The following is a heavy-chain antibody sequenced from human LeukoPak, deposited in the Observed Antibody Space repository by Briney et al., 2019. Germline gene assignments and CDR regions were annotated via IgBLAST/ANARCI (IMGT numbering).Heavy chain of an antibody. V-gene: IGHV3-11*01. CDR1: GLTFSDYY. J-gene: IGHJ4*02. Sequence: GESLRLSCAASGLTFSDYYMSWIRQAPGKGLEWVSYISSSGSTIYYADSVKGRFTISRDNAKNSLYLQMNSLRAEDTAVYYCARTAIYDSSGSGYWGQGTLVTVSS. CDR3: ARTAIYDSSGSGY. CDR2: ISSSGSTI. D-gene: IGHD3-22*01.